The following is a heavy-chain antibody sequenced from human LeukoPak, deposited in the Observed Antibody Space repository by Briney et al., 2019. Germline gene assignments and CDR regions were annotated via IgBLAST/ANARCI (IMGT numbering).Heavy chain of an antibody. D-gene: IGHD3-10*01. Sequence: SETLSLTCTVSGGSISSYYWSWIRQTPGKGLEWIGYIYYSGSTNFNPSLKSRVTISVDTSKNQFSLKLSSVTAADTAVYYCASVRRGFGESSKYYAYYYMGVWGKGTMVTISS. CDR2: IYYSGST. CDR1: GGSISSYY. J-gene: IGHJ6*03. V-gene: IGHV4-59*08. CDR3: ASVRRGFGESSKYYAYYYMGV.